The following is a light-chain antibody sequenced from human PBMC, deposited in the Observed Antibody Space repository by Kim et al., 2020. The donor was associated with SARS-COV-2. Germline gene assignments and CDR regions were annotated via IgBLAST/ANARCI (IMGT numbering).Light chain of an antibody. CDR3: QVWDSSSDHVV. Sequence: APGKTAKISCGGNNIGQKSVHWYQQKPGQAPVLVIYDDTDRPSGIPDRFSGSNSGNTATLTITRVEAGDEADYYCQVWDSSSDHVVFGGGTQLTVL. V-gene: IGLV3-21*03. CDR2: DDT. CDR1: NIGQKS. J-gene: IGLJ2*01.